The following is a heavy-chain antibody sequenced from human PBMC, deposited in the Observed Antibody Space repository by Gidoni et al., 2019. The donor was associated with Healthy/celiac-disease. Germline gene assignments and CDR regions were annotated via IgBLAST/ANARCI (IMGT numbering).Heavy chain of an antibody. J-gene: IGHJ6*02. CDR2: ISGSGGST. V-gene: IGHV3-23*04. Sequence: EVQLVESGGGLVQPGGPLRLSCAASGLTFSSYAMSWVRQAPGKGLEWVSAISGSGGSTYYADSVKGRFTISRDNSKNTLYLQMNSLRAEDTAVYYCAKDFDWDHYGMDVWGQGTTVTVSS. CDR3: AKDFDWDHYGMDV. D-gene: IGHD3-9*01. CDR1: GLTFSSYA.